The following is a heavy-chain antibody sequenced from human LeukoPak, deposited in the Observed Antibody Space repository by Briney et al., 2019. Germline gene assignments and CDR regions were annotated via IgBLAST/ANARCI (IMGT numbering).Heavy chain of an antibody. CDR3: ARSGYSGYDRHPDS. CDR1: GGSFSGYY. CDR2: INHSGST. Sequence: SETLSLTCAVYGGSFSGYYWSWIRQPPGKGLEWIGEINHSGSTNYNPSLKSRVTISVDTSKNQFSLKLSSVTAADTAVYYCARSGYSGYDRHPDSWGQGILVTVSS. V-gene: IGHV4-34*01. J-gene: IGHJ4*02. D-gene: IGHD5-12*01.